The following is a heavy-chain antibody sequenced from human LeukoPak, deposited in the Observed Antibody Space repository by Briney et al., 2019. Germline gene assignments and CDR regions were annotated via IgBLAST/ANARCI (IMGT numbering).Heavy chain of an antibody. CDR3: AREGSIWYERPGD. Sequence: SVKVSCKASGGTFSSYAISWVRPAPGQGLEWMGRIIPILGIANYAQKFQGRVTITADKSTSTACMELSSLRSEDTAVYYCAREGSIWYERPGDWGQGTLVTVSS. V-gene: IGHV1-69*04. CDR1: GGTFSSYA. D-gene: IGHD6-13*01. J-gene: IGHJ4*02. CDR2: IIPILGIA.